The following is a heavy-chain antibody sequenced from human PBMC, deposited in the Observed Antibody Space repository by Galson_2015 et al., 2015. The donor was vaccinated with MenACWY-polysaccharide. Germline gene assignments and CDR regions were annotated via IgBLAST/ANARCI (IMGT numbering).Heavy chain of an antibody. CDR3: AREGSRIVFHAFDI. D-gene: IGHD2-2*01. J-gene: IGHJ3*02. CDR2: IQYDGTNK. CDR1: GLRFSGSG. V-gene: IGHV3-33*01. Sequence: SLRLSCAASGLRFSGSGMHWVRQAPGKGLEWVAVIQYDGTNKVYADSVKGRFTISRDNSKNTVFLEMNTLGVVDTAVYYCAREGSRIVFHAFDIWGQGTMVTVSS.